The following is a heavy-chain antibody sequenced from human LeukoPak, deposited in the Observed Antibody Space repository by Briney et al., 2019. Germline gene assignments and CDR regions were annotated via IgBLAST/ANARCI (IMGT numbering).Heavy chain of an antibody. Sequence: PGGSQRLSCAAAGFTLSTYAMNWVRQAPGNRLEWVAYDGSNEYYADSVKGRFTISRDNSKNTLYLQMNSLRPEDTAVYYCARDKSGSYCIDSWGQGTLVTVSS. CDR3: ARDKSGSYCIDS. V-gene: IGHV3-30*04. CDR2: YDGSNE. CDR1: GFTLSTYA. J-gene: IGHJ4*02. D-gene: IGHD1-26*01.